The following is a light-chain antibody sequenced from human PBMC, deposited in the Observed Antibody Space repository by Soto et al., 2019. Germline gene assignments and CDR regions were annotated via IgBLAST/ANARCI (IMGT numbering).Light chain of an antibody. Sequence: DIQMTQSPSTLSASVGDRVTITCRASQSISSWLAWYQQKPGKAPKLLIYDASTLQSGVPSRFSGSQSGTEFTLTISSLQPEDFATYSCQRSYSTPLTFGGGTKVDIK. J-gene: IGKJ4*01. CDR2: DAS. V-gene: IGKV1-5*01. CDR1: QSISSW. CDR3: QRSYSTPLT.